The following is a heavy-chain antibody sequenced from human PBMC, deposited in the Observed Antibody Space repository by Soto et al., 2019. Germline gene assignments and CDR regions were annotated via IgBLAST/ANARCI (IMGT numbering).Heavy chain of an antibody. V-gene: IGHV4-39*01. Sequence: SETLSLTCTVSGGSISSSSYYWGWIRQPPGKGLEWIGSIYYSGSTYYNPSLKSRVTISVDTSKNQFSLKLSSVTAADTAVYYCARRLEGDYFSYMDVWGKGTTVTVSS. D-gene: IGHD6-19*01. CDR2: IYYSGST. CDR3: ARRLEGDYFSYMDV. J-gene: IGHJ6*03. CDR1: GGSISSSSYY.